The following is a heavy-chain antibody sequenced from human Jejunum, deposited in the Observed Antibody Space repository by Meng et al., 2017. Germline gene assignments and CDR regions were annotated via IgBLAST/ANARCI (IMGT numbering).Heavy chain of an antibody. CDR3: ARARQRGGYNF. Sequence: GRGWVSQGVSLDPSCNAFRFPFSEYYRRLIRQATGNGLKWVSYISDSGTSIIYADSVNGRFTISRDTAKNSLYLQMNSLRAEDTAVYYCARARQRGGYNFWGQGTLVTVSS. J-gene: IGHJ4*02. D-gene: IGHD5-24*01. CDR1: RFPFSEYY. CDR2: ISDSGTSI. V-gene: IGHV3-11*01.